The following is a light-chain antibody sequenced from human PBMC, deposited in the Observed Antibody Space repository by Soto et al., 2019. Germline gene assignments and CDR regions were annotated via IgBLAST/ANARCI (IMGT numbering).Light chain of an antibody. CDR3: QQYATSSWA. J-gene: IGKJ1*01. V-gene: IGKV3-20*01. CDR1: QTVSSTY. CDR2: GAS. Sequence: EIVLTQTPGTLSLSPGERATLSCRASQTVSSTYLAWYQPKPGQAPRLLIDGASSRATAIPDRFSGSGSGTDFTLTISRLEPEDFAVYYCQQYATSSWAFGQGTKVEIK.